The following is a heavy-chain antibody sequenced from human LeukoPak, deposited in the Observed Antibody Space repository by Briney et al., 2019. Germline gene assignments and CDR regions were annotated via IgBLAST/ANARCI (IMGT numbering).Heavy chain of an antibody. CDR3: ARSSYSSSSSV. V-gene: IGHV3-7*03. J-gene: IGHJ3*01. Sequence: GGALRLSCAVSGLTFSGFWMSWSGQARGKGGEWVASINSDGREGYYADVVKGRLTISRDNAKNSLYLQINSLRAEDTAVYYCARSSYSSSSSVWGQGTMVTVSS. CDR2: INSDGREG. CDR1: GLTFSGFW. D-gene: IGHD6-6*01.